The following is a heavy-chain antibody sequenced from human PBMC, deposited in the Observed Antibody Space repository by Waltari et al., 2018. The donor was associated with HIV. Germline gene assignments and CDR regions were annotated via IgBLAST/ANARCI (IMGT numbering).Heavy chain of an antibody. CDR3: VRGRLRRDYYSYYYGMDV. CDR2: SVHLFGIA. V-gene: IGHV1-69*01. Sequence: QVQLVLTGAEAKKPGSPVKLSCTASGDTFRIRWVRQVPGQGLEWMAGSVHLFGIAHHAQKFLGRIAITGDDSTGTSFMELRGLTSEDTAVYYCVRGRLRRDYYSYYYGMDVWGQGTTVTVSS. D-gene: IGHD3-10*01. J-gene: IGHJ6*02. CDR1: GDTFR.